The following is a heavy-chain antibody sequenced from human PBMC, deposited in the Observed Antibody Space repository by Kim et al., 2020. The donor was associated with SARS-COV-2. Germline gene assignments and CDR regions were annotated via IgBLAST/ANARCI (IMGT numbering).Heavy chain of an antibody. J-gene: IGHJ6*02. CDR3: ARGEEKVDYYTMGV. V-gene: IGHV1-8*01. CDR1: GYTFTNYD. CDR2: MNVNSGNT. Sequence: ASVKVSCKASGYTFTNYDITWVRQAAGQGLEWMGWMNVNSGNTGYAQIFQGRVTMTRNKSISTAYMELRSLRSDDTAVYYCARGEEKVDYYTMGVWGQGTTVIVFS.